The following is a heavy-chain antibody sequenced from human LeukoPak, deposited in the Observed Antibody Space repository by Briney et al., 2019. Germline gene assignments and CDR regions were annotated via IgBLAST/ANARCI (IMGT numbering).Heavy chain of an antibody. V-gene: IGHV1-2*02. Sequence: ASVKVSCEASGYTFTGYYMHWVRQAPGQGLEWMGWINPNSGGTNYAQKFQGRVTMTRDTSISTAYMELSRLRSDDTAVYYCARDSSASSGHFDYWGQGTLVTVSS. CDR2: INPNSGGT. CDR3: ARDSSASSGHFDY. D-gene: IGHD6-25*01. CDR1: GYTFTGYY. J-gene: IGHJ4*02.